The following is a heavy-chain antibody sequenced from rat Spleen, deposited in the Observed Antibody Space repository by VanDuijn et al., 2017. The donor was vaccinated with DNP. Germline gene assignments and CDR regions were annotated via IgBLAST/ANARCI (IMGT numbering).Heavy chain of an antibody. D-gene: IGHD1-10*01. CDR3: TRGDNNYGFFDY. Sequence: QVQLTESGPGLVQPSQTLSLTCTVAGFSLTSYGVSWVLPPTGTGLEWIALISIGGVTYLNSARKSRLSISRDTSRSQVFLKMNSLQTEDTAIYFCTRGDNNYGFFDYWGHGVMVTVSS. V-gene: IGHV2S8*01. CDR2: ISIGGVT. CDR1: GFSLTSYG. J-gene: IGHJ2*01.